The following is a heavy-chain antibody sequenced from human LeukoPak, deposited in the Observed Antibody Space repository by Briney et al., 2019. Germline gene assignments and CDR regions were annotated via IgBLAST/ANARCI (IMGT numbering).Heavy chain of an antibody. CDR2: ISSSSGTI. CDR1: GFTFSSYS. D-gene: IGHD2-2*01. J-gene: IGHJ3*02. V-gene: IGHV3-48*01. CDR3: AREGHCSTTSCALDAIEI. Sequence: TGGSLRLSCAASGFTFSSYSMNWVRQAPGKGLEWVSYISSSSGTIYYVDSVKGRFTISRDNAKNSLSLQMNSLRAEDTAVYYCAREGHCSTTSCALDAIEIWGQGTLVVVSS.